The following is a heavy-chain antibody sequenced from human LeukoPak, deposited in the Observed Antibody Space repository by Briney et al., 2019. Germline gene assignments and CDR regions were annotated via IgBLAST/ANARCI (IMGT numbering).Heavy chain of an antibody. CDR3: ARASRLLDY. CDR2: IDHNGNT. D-gene: IGHD3-16*01. V-gene: IGHV4-34*01. J-gene: IGHJ4*02. Sequence: SETLSLTCTVYGGSFIGYYWSWIRQPPGKGLQWIGEIDHNGNTNYIPSLKSRLTISVDTSKNQFSLKLSSVTAADTAVYYCARASRLLDYWGQGTLVTVSS. CDR1: GGSFIGYY.